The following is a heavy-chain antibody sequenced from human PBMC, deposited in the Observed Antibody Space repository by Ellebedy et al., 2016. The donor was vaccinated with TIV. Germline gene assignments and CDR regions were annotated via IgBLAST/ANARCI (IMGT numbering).Heavy chain of an antibody. D-gene: IGHD5-12*01. CDR1: GLLVSNNY. J-gene: IGHJ3*02. V-gene: IGHV3-66*01. CDR3: ARDSGGMGATFDI. Sequence: GESLKISCAASGLLVSNNYMRWVRQAPGKGLEWDSVIYSSGSTYYADSARGRFTISRDNSKNTVYLQMNGLRADDTAVYYCARDSGGMGATFDIWGQGTMVTVSS. CDR2: IYSSGST.